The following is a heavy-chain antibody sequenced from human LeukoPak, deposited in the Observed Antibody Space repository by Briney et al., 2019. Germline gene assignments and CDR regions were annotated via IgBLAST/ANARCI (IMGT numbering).Heavy chain of an antibody. Sequence: ASVKVSCKASGYTFTGYYMHWVRQAPGQGLEWMGWINPNSGGTNYAQKFQGRVTMTRDTSIRTAYMELSRLRSDDTAVYYCATLDIAVAGIGRAEGPDYWGQGTLVTVSS. CDR2: INPNSGGT. CDR1: GYTFTGYY. D-gene: IGHD6-19*01. V-gene: IGHV1-2*02. J-gene: IGHJ4*02. CDR3: ATLDIAVAGIGRAEGPDY.